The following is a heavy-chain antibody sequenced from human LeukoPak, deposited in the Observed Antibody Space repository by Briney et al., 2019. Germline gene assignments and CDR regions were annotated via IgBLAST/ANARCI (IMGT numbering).Heavy chain of an antibody. V-gene: IGHV1-8*03. J-gene: IGHJ5*02. CDR2: MNPNSGNT. CDR3: ARAPRITMVRGVIYWFDP. CDR1: GYTFTSYD. D-gene: IGHD3-10*01. Sequence: GASVKVSCKASGYTFTSYDINWVRQATGQGLEWMGCMNPNSGNTGYAQKFQGRVTITRNTSISTAYMELSSLRSEDTAVYYCARAPRITMVRGVIYWFDPWGQGTLVTVSS.